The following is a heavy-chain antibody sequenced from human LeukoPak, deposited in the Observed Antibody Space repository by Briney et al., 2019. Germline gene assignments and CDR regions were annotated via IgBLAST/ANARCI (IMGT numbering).Heavy chain of an antibody. V-gene: IGHV7-4-1*02. CDR3: ARNNADGEGRFSY. D-gene: IGHD3-10*01. Sequence: GASVKASCKASGYRFTNYAMNWVRQAPGQGLEWMGWINTNTGNPTYAQGFTGRFVFSLDTSVSTAYLQISSLEAEDSAVYYCARNNADGEGRFSYWGQGTLVTVSS. CDR1: GYRFTNYA. CDR2: INTNTGNP. J-gene: IGHJ4*02.